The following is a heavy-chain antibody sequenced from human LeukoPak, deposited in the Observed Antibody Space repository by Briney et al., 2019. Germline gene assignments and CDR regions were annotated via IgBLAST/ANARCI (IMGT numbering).Heavy chain of an antibody. CDR1: GDTFTTYY. CDR3: ARDLGQLVYYYYGMDV. Sequence: ASVKVSCKASGDTFTTYYLHWARQAPGQGLEWMGIINPTGGSTTYAQKFQGRVIMTRDTSTSTVYMELSSLRSEDTAVYYCARDLGQLVYYYYGMDVWGQGTTVTVSS. D-gene: IGHD6-6*01. V-gene: IGHV1-46*01. J-gene: IGHJ6*02. CDR2: INPTGGST.